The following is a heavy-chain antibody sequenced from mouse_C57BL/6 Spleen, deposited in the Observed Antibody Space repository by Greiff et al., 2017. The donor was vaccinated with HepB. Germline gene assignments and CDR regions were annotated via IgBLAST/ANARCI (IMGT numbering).Heavy chain of an antibody. V-gene: IGHV1-52*01. D-gene: IGHD2-4*01. CDR3: ARWRLRPGYFDY. CDR2: IDPSDSET. CDR1: GYTFTSYW. J-gene: IGHJ2*01. Sequence: QVQLKQPGAELVRPGSSVKLSCKASGYTFTSYWMHWVKQRPIQGLEWIGNIDPSDSETHYNQKFKDKATLTVDKSSSTAYMQLSSLTSEDSAVYYCARWRLRPGYFDYWGQGTTLTVSS.